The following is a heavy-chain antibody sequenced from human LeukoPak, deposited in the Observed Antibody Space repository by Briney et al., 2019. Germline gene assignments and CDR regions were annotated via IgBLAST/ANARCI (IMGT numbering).Heavy chain of an antibody. CDR3: AITSSSYYDILTGYYPR. CDR2: IYPGDSDT. V-gene: IGHV5-51*01. Sequence: GESLKISCKGSGYSFTSYWIGWVRQMPGKGLEWMGIIYPGDSDTRYSPSFQGQVTISADKSISTAYLQWSSLKASDTAMYYCAITSSSYYDILTGYYPRWGQGTLVIVSS. D-gene: IGHD3-9*01. CDR1: GYSFTSYW. J-gene: IGHJ4*02.